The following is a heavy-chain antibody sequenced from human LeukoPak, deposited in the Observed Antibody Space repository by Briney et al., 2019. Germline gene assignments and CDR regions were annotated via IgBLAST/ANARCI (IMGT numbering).Heavy chain of an antibody. D-gene: IGHD3-3*01. CDR3: ARSTIFGVVKNDY. V-gene: IGHV1-2*02. CDR1: GYTFTGYY. J-gene: IGHJ4*02. CDR2: INPNSGGT. Sequence: ASVKVSCKASGYTFTGYYMHWVRQAPGQGLEWMGWINPNSGGTNYAQKFQGRVTMTRDTSISTAYMELSRLRSDDTAVYYCARSTIFGVVKNDYWGQGTLVTVSS.